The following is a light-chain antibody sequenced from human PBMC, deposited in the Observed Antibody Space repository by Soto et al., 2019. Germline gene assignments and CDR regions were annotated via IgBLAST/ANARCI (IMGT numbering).Light chain of an antibody. Sequence: DIQMTQSPSSLSASVGDRVTITCRASQDIRSDLGWFQQKPGKAPKRLMYAASTLESGVPSRFSGSRSGTEFTLTISSLQPEDFATYYCLQHNSSPFTFGPGTKVDIK. V-gene: IGKV1-17*01. CDR2: AAS. J-gene: IGKJ3*01. CDR3: LQHNSSPFT. CDR1: QDIRSD.